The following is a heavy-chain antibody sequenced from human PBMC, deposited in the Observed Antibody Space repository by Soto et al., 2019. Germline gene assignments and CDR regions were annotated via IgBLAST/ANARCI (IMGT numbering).Heavy chain of an antibody. CDR1: GYTFTSYY. Sequence: QVQLVQSGAEVKKPGASLKDSCKASGYTFTSYYMHWVRQAPGQGREWMGIINPSGGSTSYAQKFQGRVTTTRDTSTSTVYMELSSLRSEDTAVYYCGRCFWSGYYQWFDPSVQGNLLTLAS. CDR3: GRCFWSGYYQWFDP. CDR2: INPSGGST. D-gene: IGHD3-3*01. V-gene: IGHV1-46*03. J-gene: IGHJ5*02.